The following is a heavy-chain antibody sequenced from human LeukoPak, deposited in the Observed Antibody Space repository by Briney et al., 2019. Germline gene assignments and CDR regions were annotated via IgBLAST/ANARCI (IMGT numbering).Heavy chain of an antibody. CDR1: GESVNNFY. CDR3: ARDEIAVADSRYMDV. CDR2: IYYSGST. V-gene: IGHV4-59*02. J-gene: IGHJ6*03. D-gene: IGHD6-19*01. Sequence: NPSETLSLTCTVSGESVNNFYCSWIRQSPGKGLEWIGYIYYSGSTNYNPSLKSRVTISVDTSKNQFSLKLSSVTAADTAVYYCARDEIAVADSRYMDVWGKGTTVTVSS.